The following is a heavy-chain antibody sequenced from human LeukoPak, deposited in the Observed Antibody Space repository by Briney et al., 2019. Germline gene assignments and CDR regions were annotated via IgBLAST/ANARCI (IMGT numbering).Heavy chain of an antibody. J-gene: IGHJ4*02. CDR3: ARGGGGYETWGVPRPRQYYFDY. CDR1: GGSISSSNW. Sequence: SETLSLTCAVSGGSISSSNWWSWVRQPPGKGLEWIGSIYYSGSTYYNPSLKSRVTISVDTSKNQFSLKLSSVTAADTAVYYCARGGGGYETWGVPRPRQYYFDYWGQGTLVTISS. D-gene: IGHD5-12*01. V-gene: IGHV4-4*02. CDR2: IYYSGST.